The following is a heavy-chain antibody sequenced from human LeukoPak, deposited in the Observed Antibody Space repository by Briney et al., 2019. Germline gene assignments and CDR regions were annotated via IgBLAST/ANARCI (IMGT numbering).Heavy chain of an antibody. CDR3: ARMSYYDRRGDNWFDP. Sequence: SETLSLTCVVYGGSFSGYYWSWIRQPPGKGLEWIGDINHSASTNYNPSLKSRVTISVDTSKNQFSLKLSSVTAADTAVYYCARMSYYDRRGDNWFDPWGQGTLVIVSS. CDR1: GGSFSGYY. CDR2: INHSAST. V-gene: IGHV4-34*01. J-gene: IGHJ5*02. D-gene: IGHD3-22*01.